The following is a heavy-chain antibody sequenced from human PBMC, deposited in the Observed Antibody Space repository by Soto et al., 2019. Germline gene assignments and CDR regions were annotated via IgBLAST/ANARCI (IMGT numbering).Heavy chain of an antibody. Sequence: GGSLRLSCTASGFTCSSYGRHWVRQAPGKGLEWVAVVSYDGSNKYSADSVKGRFTISRDNSKNTLYLQMNSLRAEDTAVYYCAKDYDSIGHYPDYWGQGTLVTVSS. CDR1: GFTCSSYG. J-gene: IGHJ4*02. CDR2: VSYDGSNK. V-gene: IGHV3-30*18. D-gene: IGHD3-22*01. CDR3: AKDYDSIGHYPDY.